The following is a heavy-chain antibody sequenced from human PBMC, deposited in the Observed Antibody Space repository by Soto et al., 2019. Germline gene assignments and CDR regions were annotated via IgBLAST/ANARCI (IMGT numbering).Heavy chain of an antibody. Sequence: ASVKVSCKASGYTFTSYDINWVRQATGQGLEWMGWMNPNSGNTGYAQKFQGRVTMTRNTSISTAYMELSSLRSEDTAVYYCARWYNWNAGFYYYYGMDVWGQGTTVTVSS. V-gene: IGHV1-8*01. CDR3: ARWYNWNAGFYYYYGMDV. CDR2: MNPNSGNT. D-gene: IGHD1-20*01. CDR1: GYTFTSYD. J-gene: IGHJ6*02.